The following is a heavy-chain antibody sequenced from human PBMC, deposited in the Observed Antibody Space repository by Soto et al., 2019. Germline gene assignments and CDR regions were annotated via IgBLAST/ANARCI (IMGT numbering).Heavy chain of an antibody. CDR2: IIPIFGTA. D-gene: IGHD3-10*01. CDR3: ARARRSMVRGRSYYGMDV. V-gene: IGHV1-69*01. J-gene: IGHJ6*04. Sequence: QVQLVQSGAEVKKPGSSVKVSCKASGGTFSSYAISWVRQAPGQGLEWMGGIIPIFGTANYAQKFQGRLRFTADESTSTAYMELSSLRCEDTAVLYCARARRSMVRGRSYYGMDVWGKGTTVTVSS. CDR1: GGTFSSYA.